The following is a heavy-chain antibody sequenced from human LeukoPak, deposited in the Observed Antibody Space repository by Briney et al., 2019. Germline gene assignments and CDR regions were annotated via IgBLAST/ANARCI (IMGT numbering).Heavy chain of an antibody. Sequence: GGSLRLSCAASGFTFSSYAMSWVRQAPGKGLEWVSGISGGGVSTYYADSVKGRFTISRDNSNNTLYLQMNGLRAEDTAVYYCAKGGGYGSSIDYWGQGTLVTVSS. D-gene: IGHD5-12*01. V-gene: IGHV3-23*01. CDR2: ISGGGVST. CDR3: AKGGGYGSSIDY. J-gene: IGHJ4*02. CDR1: GFTFSSYA.